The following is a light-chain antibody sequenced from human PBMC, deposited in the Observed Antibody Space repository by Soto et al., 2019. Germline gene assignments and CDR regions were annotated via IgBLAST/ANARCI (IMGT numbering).Light chain of an antibody. J-gene: IGKJ1*01. CDR2: GAS. Sequence: DIQMTPSPPTLSASVGDRVTITCRASQSIRHYLAWYQQMPGKAPKLLIYGASTLQSGVPLRFSGSGSGTEFTLTISSLQPDDFGTYFCQHHNSYSQTFGQGTKVDIK. CDR3: QHHNSYSQT. V-gene: IGKV1-5*01. CDR1: QSIRHY.